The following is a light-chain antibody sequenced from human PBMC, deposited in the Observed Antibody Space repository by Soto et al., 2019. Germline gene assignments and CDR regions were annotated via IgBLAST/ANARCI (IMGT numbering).Light chain of an antibody. Sequence: AIRMTQSPSSFSASTGDRVTITCRARQGISSYLAWYQQKPGKAPKLLIYAASTVQSGVPSRFSGSGSGTDFTPTISCLQSEDFATYYCQQYNNWPRTVGGGTKVDIK. CDR1: QGISSY. CDR3: QQYNNWPRT. V-gene: IGKV1-8*01. J-gene: IGKJ4*01. CDR2: AAS.